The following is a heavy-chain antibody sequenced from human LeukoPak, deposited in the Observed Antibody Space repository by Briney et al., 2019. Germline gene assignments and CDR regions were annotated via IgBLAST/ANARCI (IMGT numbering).Heavy chain of an antibody. CDR2: IDPSDSYT. Sequence: GESLKISCKGSGYTFTSYWITWVRQMPGKGLEWMGRIDPSDSYTNYSPSFQGHVTISADKSISTAYLQWSSLKASDTAMYYCARQDGDYFDYWGQGTLVTVSS. V-gene: IGHV5-10-1*01. CDR1: GYTFTSYW. J-gene: IGHJ4*02. D-gene: IGHD4-17*01. CDR3: ARQDGDYFDY.